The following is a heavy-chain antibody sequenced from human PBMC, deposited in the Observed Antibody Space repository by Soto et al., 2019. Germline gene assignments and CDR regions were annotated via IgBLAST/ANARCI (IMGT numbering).Heavy chain of an antibody. D-gene: IGHD1-26*01. CDR2: LSNTGRRT. J-gene: IGHJ4*02. CDR1: VFPFGANA. V-gene: IGHV3-23*01. CDR3: ATEMGATQGPFDN. Sequence: GGSLRLSCVVPVFPFGANAMSWVRQAPGKGLEWDSGLSNTGRRTSYADSVKGRFNISRDNSENTVYLQMNSLRVEDTAVYYCATEMGATQGPFDNWGQGTQVTVSS.